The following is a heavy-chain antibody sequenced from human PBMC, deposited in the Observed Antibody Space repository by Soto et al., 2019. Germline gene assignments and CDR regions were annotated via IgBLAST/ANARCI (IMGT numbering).Heavy chain of an antibody. Sequence: SETLSLTCAVYGGSFSGYYWSWIRQPPGKGLEWIGEINHSGSTNYNPSLKSRVTISVDTSKNQFSLKLSSVTAADTAVYYCARGRGIAVASYFDYCGQGTLLTVSS. CDR1: GGSFSGYY. D-gene: IGHD6-19*01. CDR2: INHSGST. CDR3: ARGRGIAVASYFDY. V-gene: IGHV4-34*01. J-gene: IGHJ4*02.